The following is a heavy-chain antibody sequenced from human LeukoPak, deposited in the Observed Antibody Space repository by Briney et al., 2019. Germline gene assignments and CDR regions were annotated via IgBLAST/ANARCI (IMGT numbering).Heavy chain of an antibody. CDR2: INPNTGGT. V-gene: IGHV1-2*06. CDR3: AITHANNAFDI. CDR1: GYTFTYNY. Sequence: ASVKVSCKASGYTFTYNYIHWVRQAPGQGLEWMGRINPNTGGTNSAQNLQGRLTMTRDTSISTAYMELSRLRSDDTAMYYCAITHANNAFDIWGQGTMVTVSS. J-gene: IGHJ3*02. D-gene: IGHD2/OR15-2a*01.